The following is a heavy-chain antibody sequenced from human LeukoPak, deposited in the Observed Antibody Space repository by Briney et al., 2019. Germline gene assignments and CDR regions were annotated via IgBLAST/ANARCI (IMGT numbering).Heavy chain of an antibody. D-gene: IGHD1-26*01. CDR3: AREGSLDAFDI. CDR2: INPNSGGT. V-gene: IGHV1-2*02. Sequence: GASVKVSCKASGYTFTGYYMHWVRQAPGQGLEWMGWINPNSGGTNYAQKFQGRVTISVDTSKNQFSLKLSSVTAADTAVYYCAREGSLDAFDIWGQGTMVTVSS. J-gene: IGHJ3*02. CDR1: GYTFTGYY.